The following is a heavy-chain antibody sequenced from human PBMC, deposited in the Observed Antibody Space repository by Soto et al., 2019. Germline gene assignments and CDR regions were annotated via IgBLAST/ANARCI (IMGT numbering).Heavy chain of an antibody. J-gene: IGHJ4*02. CDR2: IYYSGST. CDR1: GGSISSSSYY. CDR3: ASSDGGSTIDY. Sequence: SETLSLTCSVSGGSISSSSYYRGWIRQPPGKGLQWIGTIYYSGSTYYNPSLKSRVTISVDTSKNQFSLKLSSVTAADTAVYYCASSDGGSTIDYWGQGALVTVSS. V-gene: IGHV4-39*01.